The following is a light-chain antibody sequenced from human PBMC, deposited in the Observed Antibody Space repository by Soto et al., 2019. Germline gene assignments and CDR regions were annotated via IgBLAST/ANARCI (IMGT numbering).Light chain of an antibody. CDR1: QSISSW. J-gene: IGKJ1*01. CDR2: DAS. V-gene: IGKV1-5*01. CDR3: QQYNSYSLT. Sequence: DIQMTQSPSTLSASVGDRVTITCRASQSISSWLAWYQQKPRKAPKLLIYDASSLESGVPSRFSGSGSGTEFTLTICSLQPDDFATYYCQQYNSYSLTLGQGTKV.